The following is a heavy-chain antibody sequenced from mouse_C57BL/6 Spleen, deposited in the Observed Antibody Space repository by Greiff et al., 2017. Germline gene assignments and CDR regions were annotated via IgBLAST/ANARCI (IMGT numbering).Heavy chain of an antibody. V-gene: IGHV1-64*01. CDR2: ILPSSGST. CDR1: GYTFTSYW. D-gene: IGHD1-1*01. J-gene: IGHJ2*01. CDR3: ARRNDYGNEDFDD. Sequence: QVQLQQPGAELVKPGASVKLSCKASGYTFTSYWMHWVKQRPGQGLEWIGWILPSSGSTNYNEKFKGKATLTVDKSSSTAYMQLSSLTSGDSADYYCARRNDYGNEDFDDWGQGTTLTVSS.